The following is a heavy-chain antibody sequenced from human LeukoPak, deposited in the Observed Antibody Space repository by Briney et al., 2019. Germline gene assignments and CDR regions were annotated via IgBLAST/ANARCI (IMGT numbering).Heavy chain of an antibody. J-gene: IGHJ4*02. D-gene: IGHD1-26*01. V-gene: IGHV1-2*02. CDR1: GYTFTGYY. CDR3: ASRYSGSYRFDY. CDR2: INPNSGGT. Sequence: ASVNVSCKASGYTFTGYYMHWVRQAPGQGLEWMGWINPNSGGTNYAQKFQGRVTMTRDTSISTAYMELSRLRSDDTAVYYCASRYSGSYRFDYWGQGTLVTVSS.